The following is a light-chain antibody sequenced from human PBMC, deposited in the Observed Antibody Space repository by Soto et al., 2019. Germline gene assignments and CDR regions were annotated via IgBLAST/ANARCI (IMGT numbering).Light chain of an antibody. J-gene: IGKJ5*01. Sequence: REALGTRRFTTGERATLSCKASQSISSNYLAWYQQNPGQSPRLLIYGASSRATGIPDRFSGRGSGTDFTLTISSLQPEDSATYYCQQYNSYPVSFGQGTRLEIK. V-gene: IGKV3-20*01. CDR3: QQYNSYPVS. CDR1: QSISSNY. CDR2: GAS.